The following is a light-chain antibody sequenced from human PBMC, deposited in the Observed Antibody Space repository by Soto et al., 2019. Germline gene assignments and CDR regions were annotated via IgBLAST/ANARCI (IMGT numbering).Light chain of an antibody. CDR3: QQSYRAPRT. Sequence: DIQMTQSPSSLSASVGDRVTITCRASQTISYYLNWYQQKPGKAPMLLIYAASSLQSGVPSRFSGSGSGTDFTLTITNLQPEDFATYYCQQSYRAPRTFGQGTKVEIK. J-gene: IGKJ1*01. CDR1: QTISYY. V-gene: IGKV1-39*01. CDR2: AAS.